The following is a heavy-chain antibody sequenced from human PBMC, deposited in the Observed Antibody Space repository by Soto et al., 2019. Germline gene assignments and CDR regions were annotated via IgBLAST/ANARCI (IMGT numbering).Heavy chain of an antibody. J-gene: IGHJ6*02. CDR1: GYIFTSYW. CDR2: IDPSDSYT. Sequence: GESLKLSCKGSGYIFTSYWIIWGRQMPGKGLERMCRIDPSDSYTNYSPSFQGHVTISADKAISTAYLQWSSLKASDTAMYYCARHYDSSGEESNYYYYYGMDVWGQGTTVTVSS. D-gene: IGHD3-22*01. CDR3: ARHYDSSGEESNYYYYYGMDV. V-gene: IGHV5-10-1*01.